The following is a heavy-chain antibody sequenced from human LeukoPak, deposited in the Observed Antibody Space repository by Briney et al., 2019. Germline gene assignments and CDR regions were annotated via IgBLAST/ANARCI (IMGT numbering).Heavy chain of an antibody. D-gene: IGHD2-2*02. CDR2: IYTSGST. Sequence: SETLSLTCTVSGVSISSYYWSWIRQPAGKGLEWIGRIYTSGSTNYNPSLKSRVTMSVDTSKNQFSLKLSSVTAADTAVYYCARDSSAYCSSTSCYTGYYYGMDVWGQGTTVTVSS. CDR3: ARDSSAYCSSTSCYTGYYYGMDV. V-gene: IGHV4-4*07. CDR1: GVSISSYY. J-gene: IGHJ6*02.